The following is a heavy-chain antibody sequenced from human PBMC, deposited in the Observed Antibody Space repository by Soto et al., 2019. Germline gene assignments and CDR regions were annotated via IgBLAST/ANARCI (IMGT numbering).Heavy chain of an antibody. CDR1: GFTFTNYA. CDR3: ARGPGLLATAARDPWFDP. D-gene: IGHD6-13*01. J-gene: IGHJ5*02. CDR2: MSYDGNNK. Sequence: GGSLRLSCAASGFTFTNYAMHWVRQAPGKGLEWVAFMSYDGNNKYYADSVKGRFTISRDTSKSTLFLQMNSLRTEDTAVYFCARGPGLLATAARDPWFDPWGQGTLVTVSS. V-gene: IGHV3-30-3*01.